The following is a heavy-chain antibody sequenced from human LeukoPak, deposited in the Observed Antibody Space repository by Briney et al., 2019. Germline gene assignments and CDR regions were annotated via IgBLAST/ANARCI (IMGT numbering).Heavy chain of an antibody. J-gene: IGHJ4*02. V-gene: IGHV4-39*07. CDR3: ATLISGYYATFDY. CDR2: INHSGST. Sequence: SETLSLTCTVSGGSISSSSYYWSWIRQPPGKGLEWIGEINHSGSTNYNPSLKSRVTISVDTSKNQFSLKLSSVTAADTAVYYCATLISGYYATFDYWGQGTLVTVSS. D-gene: IGHD3-22*01. CDR1: GGSISSSSYY.